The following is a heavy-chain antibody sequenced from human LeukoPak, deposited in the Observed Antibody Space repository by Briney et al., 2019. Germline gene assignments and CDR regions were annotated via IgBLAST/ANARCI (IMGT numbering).Heavy chain of an antibody. CDR1: GFTFSSYA. J-gene: IGHJ2*01. CDR2: ISGSGGST. Sequence: PGGSLRLSCAASGFTFSSYAMSWVRQAPGKGLEWVSAISGSGGSTYYADSVKGRFTISRDNSKNTLYLQMNSLRAEDTAVYYCAKGTYYYGSTESTGSWYFDLWGRGTLVTVSS. D-gene: IGHD3-10*01. CDR3: AKGTYYYGSTESTGSWYFDL. V-gene: IGHV3-23*01.